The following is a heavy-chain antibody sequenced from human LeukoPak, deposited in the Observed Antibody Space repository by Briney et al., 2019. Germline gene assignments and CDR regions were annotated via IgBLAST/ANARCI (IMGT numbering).Heavy chain of an antibody. CDR3: ARAYCSSTSCYPSVYYGTDV. Sequence: SQTLSLTCAVSGGSISSGGYSWSWIRQPPGKGLEWIGYIYHSGSTYYNPSLKSQVTISVDRSKNQFSLKLSSVTAADTAVYYCARAYCSSTSCYPSVYYGTDVWGQGTTVTVSS. CDR2: IYHSGST. CDR1: GGSISSGGYS. D-gene: IGHD2-2*01. V-gene: IGHV4-30-2*01. J-gene: IGHJ6*02.